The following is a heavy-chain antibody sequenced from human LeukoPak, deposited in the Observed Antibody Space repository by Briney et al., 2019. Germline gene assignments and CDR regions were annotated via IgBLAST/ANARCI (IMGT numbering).Heavy chain of an antibody. D-gene: IGHD3-3*01. CDR1: GGSISSGDYY. Sequence: SETLSFTCTVSGGSISSGDYYWSWIRQPPGQGLEWIGYIYYSGSTYYNPSLKGRVTISVDTSKDQFSLKLSSVTAANTAVYYCARGLFGVVIDKFDYWGQGTLVTVSS. CDR2: IYYSGST. V-gene: IGHV4-30-4*08. J-gene: IGHJ4*02. CDR3: ARGLFGVVIDKFDY.